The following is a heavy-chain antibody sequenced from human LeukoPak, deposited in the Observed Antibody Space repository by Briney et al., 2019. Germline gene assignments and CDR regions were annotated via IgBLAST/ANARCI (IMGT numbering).Heavy chain of an antibody. D-gene: IGHD2-2*01. CDR1: GGSISSYY. V-gene: IGHV4-59*01. Sequence: SETLSLTCTVSGGSISSYYWSWIRQPPGKGLEWIGYIYYSGSTSYNPSLKSRVTISVDTSKNQFSLKLSSVTAADTAVYYCARDLRCSSTSCQNHEPYYYYYGMDVWGQGTTVTVSS. CDR2: IYYSGST. CDR3: ARDLRCSSTSCQNHEPYYYYYGMDV. J-gene: IGHJ6*02.